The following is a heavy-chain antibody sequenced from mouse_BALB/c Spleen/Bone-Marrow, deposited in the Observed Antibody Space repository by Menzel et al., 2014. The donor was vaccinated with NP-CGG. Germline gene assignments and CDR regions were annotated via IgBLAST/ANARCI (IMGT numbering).Heavy chain of an antibody. V-gene: IGHV5-17*02. CDR3: TRGGNWEDFDY. J-gene: IGHJ2*01. CDR2: ISSDSGAI. CDR1: GFTFSSFG. Sequence: EVQLQESGGGLVQPGGSRKLSCAASGFTFSSFGMHWVRQAPEKGLEWIAYISSDSGAIFYADTVKGRFTISRDNPKNPLFLQMTSLRSEDTAIYFCTRGGNWEDFDYWGQGTPLTVSS. D-gene: IGHD4-1*01.